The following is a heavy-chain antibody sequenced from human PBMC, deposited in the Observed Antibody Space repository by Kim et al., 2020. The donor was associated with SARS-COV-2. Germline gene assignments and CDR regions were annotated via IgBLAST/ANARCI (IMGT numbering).Heavy chain of an antibody. CDR1: GGSISSYY. D-gene: IGHD3-3*01. J-gene: IGHJ6*03. CDR2: IYYSGST. V-gene: IGHV4-59*01. CDR3: ARGNVLRFLEWLPTDYYYYMDV. Sequence: SETLSLTCTVSGGSISSYYWSWIRQPPGKGLEWIGYIYYSGSTNYNPSLKSRVTISVDTSKNQFSLKLSSVTAADTAVYYCARGNVLRFLEWLPTDYYYYMDVWGKGTTVTVSS.